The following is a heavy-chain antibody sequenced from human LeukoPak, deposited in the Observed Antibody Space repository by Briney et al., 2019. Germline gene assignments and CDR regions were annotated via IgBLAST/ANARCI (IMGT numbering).Heavy chain of an antibody. CDR3: ARGGILCSSTSCYSAVGDY. J-gene: IGHJ4*02. Sequence: ASVKVSCKASGYTSTGYYMHWVRQAPGQGLEWMGWINPNSGGTNYAQKLQGRVTMTTDTSTSTAYMELRSLRSDDTAVYYCARGGILCSSTSCYSAVGDYWGQGTLVTVSS. CDR1: GYTSTGYY. V-gene: IGHV1-2*02. D-gene: IGHD2-2*01. CDR2: INPNSGGT.